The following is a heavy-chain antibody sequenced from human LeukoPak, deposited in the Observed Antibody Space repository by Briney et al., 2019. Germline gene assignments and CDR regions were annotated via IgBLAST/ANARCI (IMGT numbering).Heavy chain of an antibody. D-gene: IGHD2-15*01. CDR2: IIPIFGTA. J-gene: IGHJ6*03. V-gene: IGHV1-69*05. CDR3: ARGDEWLGYCSGGSCYSDHYYYYMDV. CDR1: GGTFSSYA. Sequence: GASVKVSCKASGGTFSSYAISWVRQAPGQGLEWMGGIIPIFGTANYAQKFQGRVTITTDESTSTAYMELSSLRSEDTAVYYCARGDEWLGYCSGGSCYSDHYYYYMDVWGKGTTVTVSS.